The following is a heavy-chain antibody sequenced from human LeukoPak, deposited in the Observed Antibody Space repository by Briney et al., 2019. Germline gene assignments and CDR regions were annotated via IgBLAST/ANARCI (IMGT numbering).Heavy chain of an antibody. CDR1: GFTFSSYG. CDR2: IRYDGSNK. J-gene: IGHJ5*02. CDR3: AKDIGYNWNVGFDP. D-gene: IGHD1-20*01. Sequence: GGSLRLSCAASGFTFSSYGMHWVRQAPGKGLEWVAFIRYDGSNKYYADSVKGRFTISRDNSKNTLYLQMNSLRAEDTAVYYCAKDIGYNWNVGFDPWGQGTLVTVSS. V-gene: IGHV3-30*02.